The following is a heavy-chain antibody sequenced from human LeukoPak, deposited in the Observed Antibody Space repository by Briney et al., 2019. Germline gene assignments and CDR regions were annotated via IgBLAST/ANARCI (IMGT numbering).Heavy chain of an antibody. J-gene: IGHJ4*02. Sequence: PGGSLRHSCTASGFTFGDYGMSWVRQAPGKGLEWVGFIRSKAYGGTTEYAASVKGRFTISRDDSESIAYLQMNSLETEDTAVYYCTRGDYYDSSGYYLLFDYWGQGTLVTVSS. CDR2: IRSKAYGGTT. CDR1: GFTFGDYG. D-gene: IGHD3-22*01. CDR3: TRGDYYDSSGYYLLFDY. V-gene: IGHV3-49*04.